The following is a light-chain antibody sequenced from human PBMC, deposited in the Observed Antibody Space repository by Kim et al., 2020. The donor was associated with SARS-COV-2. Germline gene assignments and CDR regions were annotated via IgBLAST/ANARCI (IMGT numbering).Light chain of an antibody. Sequence: DIQMTQSPSSLSASVGDRVTITCQASQDISNYLNWYQQKPGKAPKLLIYDASNLEIGVPSRFSGSGSGTDFTFTISSLQPEDIATYYCQQYDNLPPLTFGGGTKVDIK. J-gene: IGKJ4*01. CDR3: QQYDNLPPLT. CDR1: QDISNY. V-gene: IGKV1-33*01. CDR2: DAS.